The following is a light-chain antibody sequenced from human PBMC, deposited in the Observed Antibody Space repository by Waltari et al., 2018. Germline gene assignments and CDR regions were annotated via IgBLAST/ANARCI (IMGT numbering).Light chain of an antibody. J-gene: IGKJ4*01. CDR1: QTILYIPPNRKY. CDR2: WAS. CDR3: QQYITTLT. V-gene: IGKV4-1*01. Sequence: DFVMTQSPDSLAVSLGERATINCKSSQTILYIPPNRKYLAWHQQKPGQPPKLLIYWASVRASGVPDRFRGSGSGTDFTLTISSLQPEDVAVYYCQQYITTLTFGGGTKVEIK.